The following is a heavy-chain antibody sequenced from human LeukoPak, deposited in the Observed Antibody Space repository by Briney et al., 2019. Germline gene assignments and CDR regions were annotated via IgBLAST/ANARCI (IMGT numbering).Heavy chain of an antibody. Sequence: PGGSLSLSCAASGITFSSNAMTWVRQAPGKGLEWVSGITAGGDSTYYTESVKGRFTISRDNSKNTLYLQMNSLRAEDTAVYYCARYAGGWSYIDCWGQGTLVTVSS. CDR1: GITFSSNA. D-gene: IGHD6-19*01. CDR3: ARYAGGWSYIDC. V-gene: IGHV3-23*01. CDR2: ITAGGDST. J-gene: IGHJ4*02.